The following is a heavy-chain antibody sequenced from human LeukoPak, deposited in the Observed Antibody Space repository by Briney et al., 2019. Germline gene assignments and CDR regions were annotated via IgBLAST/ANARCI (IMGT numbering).Heavy chain of an antibody. CDR3: ARGRGSWYGVYFDY. CDR1: GFTFSSYA. Sequence: GGSLRLSCAASGFTFSSYAMHWVRQAPGKGLEWVAVISYDGSNKYYADSVKGRFTISRDNSKNTLYLQMNSLRTEDTAVYYCARGRGSWYGVYFDYWGQGTLVTVSS. D-gene: IGHD6-13*01. CDR2: ISYDGSNK. V-gene: IGHV3-30-3*01. J-gene: IGHJ4*02.